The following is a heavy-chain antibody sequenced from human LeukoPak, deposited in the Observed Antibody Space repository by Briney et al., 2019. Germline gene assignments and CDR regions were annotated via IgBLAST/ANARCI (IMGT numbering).Heavy chain of an antibody. J-gene: IGHJ4*02. Sequence: SETLSLSCTVSGGSISNYYWSWIRQPPGKGLEWIGYFSNSGSTDYNPSLKSRVTISVDTSKNQFSLKLSSVTAADTAVYYCARGYYNILTGYYVDYWGQGTLVTVSS. CDR2: FSNSGST. V-gene: IGHV4-59*01. CDR1: GGSISNYY. D-gene: IGHD3-9*01. CDR3: ARGYYNILTGYYVDY.